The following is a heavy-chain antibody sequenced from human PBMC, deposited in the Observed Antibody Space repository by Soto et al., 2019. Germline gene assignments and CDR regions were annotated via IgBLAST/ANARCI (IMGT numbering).Heavy chain of an antibody. D-gene: IGHD5-18*01. CDR3: ARGISWGYSYAYDAFDI. J-gene: IGHJ3*02. V-gene: IGHV1-18*01. Sequence: ASVKVSCKASGYTFTSYGISWVRQAPGQGLEWMGWISAYNGNTNYAQKLQGRVTMTTDTSTSTAYMELRSLRSDDTAVYYFARGISWGYSYAYDAFDIWGQGTMVTVSS. CDR2: ISAYNGNT. CDR1: GYTFTSYG.